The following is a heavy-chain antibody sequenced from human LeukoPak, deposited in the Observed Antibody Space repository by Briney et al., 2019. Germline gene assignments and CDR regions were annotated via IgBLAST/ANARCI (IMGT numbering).Heavy chain of an antibody. Sequence: LSLTCTVSGVSVRGGSYRWSWVRQPPGKGLEWVSGISWNSGTIDYADSVRGRFTISRDNAKNSLYLQMDSLRVEDTAFYYCAKDNRRHYTSGPNPDSLHWGQGALVTVSS. J-gene: IGHJ4*02. V-gene: IGHV3-9*01. CDR1: GVSVRGGSYR. D-gene: IGHD6-19*01. CDR3: AKDNRRHYTSGPNPDSLH. CDR2: ISWNSGTI.